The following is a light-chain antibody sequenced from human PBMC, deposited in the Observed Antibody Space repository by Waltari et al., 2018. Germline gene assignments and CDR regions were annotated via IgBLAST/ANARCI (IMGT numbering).Light chain of an antibody. Sequence: EIVLTQSPDTLSLSPGERATLSCRASQSVSSYLAWYQQKPGQAPRLLIYDASNRATGIPARFSGSGSGTDFTLTISSLEPEDFAVYYCQQRRSWPITFGQGTRLEIK. CDR2: DAS. CDR3: QQRRSWPIT. J-gene: IGKJ5*01. CDR1: QSVSSY. V-gene: IGKV3-11*01.